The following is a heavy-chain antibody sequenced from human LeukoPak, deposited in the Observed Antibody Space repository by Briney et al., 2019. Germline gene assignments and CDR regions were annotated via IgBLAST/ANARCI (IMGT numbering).Heavy chain of an antibody. Sequence: GESLKISCKGSGYSFTSYWIGWVRQMPGKGLEWMGIIYPGDSDTRYSPSFQGQVTISADKSISTAYLQWSSLKASDTAMYYCARFRRGGSWYFHAFDIWGQGTMVTVSS. CDR1: GYSFTSYW. CDR3: ARFRRGGSWYFHAFDI. J-gene: IGHJ3*02. V-gene: IGHV5-51*01. CDR2: IYPGDSDT. D-gene: IGHD6-13*01.